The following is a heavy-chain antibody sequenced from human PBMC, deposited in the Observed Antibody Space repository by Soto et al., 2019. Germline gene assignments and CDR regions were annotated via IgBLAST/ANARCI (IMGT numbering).Heavy chain of an antibody. V-gene: IGHV3-30*18. CDR1: GFSFPRFG. D-gene: IGHD7-27*01. CDR2: ITYEGSQI. Sequence: QVQLVESGGGVVQPGRSLRLSCAASGFSFPRFGMHWVRQSPGKGLEWVALITYEGSQIYYADAVKGRFTISRVNGDNTLSLQMDNLRTEDTATYFCAKGRGEMNWANYYGLDVWGQGTTVTVSS. CDR3: AKGRGEMNWANYYGLDV. J-gene: IGHJ6*02.